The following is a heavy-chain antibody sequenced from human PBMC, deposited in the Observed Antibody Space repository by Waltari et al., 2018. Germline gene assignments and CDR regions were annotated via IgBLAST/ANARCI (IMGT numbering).Heavy chain of an antibody. CDR1: VFTFSTYR. V-gene: IGHV3-33*05. J-gene: IGHJ4*02. D-gene: IGHD3-22*01. CDR3: ARGGGLYYNDGSGPIDD. Sequence: QMVEFGGGVDPPGRSLRPSCVVFVFTFSTYRMHWVRLAPGKGVEWVVFITFYGSNIKYGDSLEGGLTISRRNSRLFLQLNSLTAVDVAIYFCARGGGLYYNDGSGPIDDWGQGTLVTVSS. CDR2: ITFYGSNI.